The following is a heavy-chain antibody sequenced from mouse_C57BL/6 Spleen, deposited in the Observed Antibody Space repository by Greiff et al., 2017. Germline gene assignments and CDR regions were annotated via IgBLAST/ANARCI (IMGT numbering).Heavy chain of an antibody. D-gene: IGHD1-1*01. CDR3: AYYYGSSYGGAKDY. CDR1: GYTFTSYG. V-gene: IGHV1-81*01. CDR2: IYPRSGNT. J-gene: IGHJ4*01. Sequence: QVQLQQSGAELARPGASVKLSCKASGYTFTSYGISWVKQRTGQGLEWIGEIYPRSGNTYYNEKFKGKATLTADKSSSTAYMEVRSLTSEDSAVYFCAYYYGSSYGGAKDYWGQGTSVTVSS.